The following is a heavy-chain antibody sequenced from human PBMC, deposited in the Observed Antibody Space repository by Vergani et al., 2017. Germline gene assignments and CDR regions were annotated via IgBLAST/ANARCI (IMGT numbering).Heavy chain of an antibody. D-gene: IGHD2-2*02. Sequence: QVQLVESGGGVVQPGRSLRLSCAASGFTFSSYGMHWVRQAPGKGLEWVAVISYDGSNKYYADSVKGRFTISRDNSKNTLYPEMNSLRAEETAVYYCARSHCSSTSCYTSDAFDIWGQGTMVTVSS. CDR1: GFTFSSYG. J-gene: IGHJ3*02. CDR3: ARSHCSSTSCYTSDAFDI. CDR2: ISYDGSNK. V-gene: IGHV3-30*03.